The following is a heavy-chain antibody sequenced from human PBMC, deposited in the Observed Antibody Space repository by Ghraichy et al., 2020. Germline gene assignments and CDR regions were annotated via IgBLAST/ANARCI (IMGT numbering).Heavy chain of an antibody. J-gene: IGHJ5*02. CDR2: ISGSGGST. Sequence: GALRLSCAASGFTFSSYAMSWVRQAPGKGLEWVSAISGSGGSTYYADSVKGRFTISRDNSKNTLYLQMNSLRAEDTAVYYCAKRGHDYSSYRTYNWFDPWGQGTLVTVSS. CDR3: AKRGHDYSSYRTYNWFDP. D-gene: IGHD4-11*01. CDR1: GFTFSSYA. V-gene: IGHV3-23*01.